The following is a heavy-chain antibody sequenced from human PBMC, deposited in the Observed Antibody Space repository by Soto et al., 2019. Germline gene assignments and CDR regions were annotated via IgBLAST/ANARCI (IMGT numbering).Heavy chain of an antibody. V-gene: IGHV2-5*01. CDR1: GFSLTPSGVG. CDR2: IYSNDHK. Sequence: QITLKESGPMLMEPTQTLTLTCTFSGFSLTPSGVGVSWIRQPPGKALEWVGLIYSNDHKEYSPSLKTRVTISKDTTKNQVVLTMTNTDPVDTATYFCAHLPRFYFGIDVWGQGTTVTVSS. CDR3: AHLPRFYFGIDV. J-gene: IGHJ6*02.